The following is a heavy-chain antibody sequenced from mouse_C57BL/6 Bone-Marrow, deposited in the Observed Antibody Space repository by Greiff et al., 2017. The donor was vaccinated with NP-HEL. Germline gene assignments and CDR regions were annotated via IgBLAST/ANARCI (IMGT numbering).Heavy chain of an antibody. D-gene: IGHD1-1*01. CDR2: INPSSGYT. CDR3: ARSYYYVSSYGAY. J-gene: IGHJ3*01. CDR1: GYTFTSYT. Sequence: QVQLQQSGAELARPGASVKMSCKASGYTFTSYTMHWVKQRPGQGLEWIGYINPSSGYTKYNQKFKDKATLTADKSYSTAYMQLSSLTSEDSAVYYCARSYYYVSSYGAYWGQGTLVTVSA. V-gene: IGHV1-4*01.